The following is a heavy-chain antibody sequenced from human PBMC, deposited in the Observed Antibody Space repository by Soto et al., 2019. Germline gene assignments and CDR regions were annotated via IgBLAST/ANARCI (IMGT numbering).Heavy chain of an antibody. V-gene: IGHV4-34*01. CDR3: ARGLPDITIFGVVIIEGAFDI. D-gene: IGHD3-3*01. Sequence: QVQLQQWGAGLLKPSETLSLTCAVYGGSFSGYYWSWIRQPPGKGLEWIGEINHSGSTNYNPSLKSRVTISVDTSKNQFSLKLSSVTAADTAVYYCARGLPDITIFGVVIIEGAFDIWGQGTMVTVSS. J-gene: IGHJ3*02. CDR2: INHSGST. CDR1: GGSFSGYY.